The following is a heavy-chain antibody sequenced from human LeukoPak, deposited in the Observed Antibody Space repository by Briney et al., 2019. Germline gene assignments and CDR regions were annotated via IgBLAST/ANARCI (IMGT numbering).Heavy chain of an antibody. CDR2: ISGSGGNT. J-gene: IGHJ6*03. V-gene: IGHV3-23*01. Sequence: PGGSLRLSCVDSGFTFSNYAMNWVRQAPGKGLEWVSAISGSGGNTYYADSVKGRLTISRDNSRNTLFLQINSLRAEDTAVYYCAKAGGPDHCYYRGVWGQGTRDSVSS. CDR1: GFTFSNYA. CDR3: AKAGGPDHCYYRGV.